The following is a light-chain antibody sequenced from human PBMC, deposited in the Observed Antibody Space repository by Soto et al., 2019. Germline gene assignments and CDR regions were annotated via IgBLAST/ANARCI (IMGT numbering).Light chain of an antibody. CDR2: AAS. CDR3: QQSYKILT. Sequence: DIQLTQSPASLSASVGDRVTITCRASDNIGSNLNWYQHQTGTAPKLLIYAASSLQGGVPSRFSGSGCATQFTLTISGLQTEDFATYYCQQSYKILTFGGGTWVDI. V-gene: IGKV1-39*01. J-gene: IGKJ4*01. CDR1: DNIGSN.